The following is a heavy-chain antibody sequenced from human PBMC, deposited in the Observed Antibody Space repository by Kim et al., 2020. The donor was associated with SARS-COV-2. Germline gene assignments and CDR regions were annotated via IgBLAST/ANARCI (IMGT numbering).Heavy chain of an antibody. V-gene: IGHV1-18*01. D-gene: IGHD2-2*01. CDR2: ISAYNGNT. J-gene: IGHJ6*02. CDR1: GYTFTSYG. Sequence: ASVKVSCKASGYTFTSYGISWVRQAPGQGLEWMGWISAYNGNTNYAQKLQGRVTMTTDTSTSTAYMELRSLRSDDTAVYYCARDSLAHCSSTSCPRPYYYYYGMDVWGQGTTVTVSS. CDR3: ARDSLAHCSSTSCPRPYYYYYGMDV.